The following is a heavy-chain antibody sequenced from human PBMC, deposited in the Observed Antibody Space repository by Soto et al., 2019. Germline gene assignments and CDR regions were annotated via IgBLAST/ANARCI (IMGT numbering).Heavy chain of an antibody. D-gene: IGHD7-27*01. CDR2: INQDGSAT. V-gene: IGHV3-7*03. Sequence: PGGSLRRSCAVSGRTFSTTLMTWFRQSPGKGLEWLASINQDGSATYYVDSVKGRFTISRDNAKNSLYLQLNSLRAEDSATYYCARDRGPNTLDYWGQGTLVTVSS. CDR3: ARDRGPNTLDY. J-gene: IGHJ4*02. CDR1: GRTFSTTL.